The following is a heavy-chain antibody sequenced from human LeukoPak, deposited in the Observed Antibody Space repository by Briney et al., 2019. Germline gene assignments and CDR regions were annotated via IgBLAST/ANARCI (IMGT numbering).Heavy chain of an antibody. Sequence: EASEKVSCKASGYTFTSYGISWVRQAPGQGLEWMGWISAYNGNTNYAQKPQGRVTMTTDTSTSTAYMELRSLRSDDTAVYYCARGRPYSSSRDFDYWGQGTLVTVSS. CDR1: GYTFTSYG. D-gene: IGHD6-13*01. V-gene: IGHV1-18*01. CDR2: ISAYNGNT. CDR3: ARGRPYSSSRDFDY. J-gene: IGHJ4*02.